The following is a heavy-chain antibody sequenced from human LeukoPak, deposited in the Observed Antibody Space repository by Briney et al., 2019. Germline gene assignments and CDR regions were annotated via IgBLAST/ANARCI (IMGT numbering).Heavy chain of an antibody. J-gene: IGHJ6*03. CDR3: ARGYSSSWYVSYYYYYMDV. V-gene: IGHV3-7*01. Sequence: GGSPRLSCAASGFTFSSYWMSWVRQAPGKGLEWVANIKQDGSEKYYVDSVKGRFTISRDNAKNSLYLQMNSLRAEDTAVYYCARGYSSSWYVSYYYYYMDVWGKGTTVTVSS. D-gene: IGHD6-13*01. CDR1: GFTFSSYW. CDR2: IKQDGSEK.